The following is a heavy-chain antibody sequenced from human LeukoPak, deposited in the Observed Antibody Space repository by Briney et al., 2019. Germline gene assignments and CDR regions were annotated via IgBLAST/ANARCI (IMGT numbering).Heavy chain of an antibody. Sequence: GGSPRLSCAASGFSFSSYSMIWVRQAPGKGLEWVSSISSSSSYIYYADSVRGRFTISRDNAKNSLYLQMNSLRAEDTAVYYCAKGSSWYLYFDYWGQGTLVTVSS. J-gene: IGHJ4*02. D-gene: IGHD6-13*01. CDR1: GFSFSSYS. CDR3: AKGSSWYLYFDY. CDR2: ISSSSSYI. V-gene: IGHV3-21*04.